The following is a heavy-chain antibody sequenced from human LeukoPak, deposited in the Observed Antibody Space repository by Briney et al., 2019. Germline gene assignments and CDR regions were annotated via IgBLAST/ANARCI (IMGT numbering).Heavy chain of an antibody. CDR3: ATHCSSTSCYSDYYGMDV. D-gene: IGHD2-2*01. CDR1: GYTFTSYD. J-gene: IGHJ6*02. Sequence: ASVKVPCKASGYTFTSYDINWVRQATGQGLEWMGWMNPNSGNTGYAQKFQGRVTMTRNTSISTAYMELSSLRSEDTAVYYCATHCSSTSCYSDYYGMDVWGQGTTVTVSS. V-gene: IGHV1-8*01. CDR2: MNPNSGNT.